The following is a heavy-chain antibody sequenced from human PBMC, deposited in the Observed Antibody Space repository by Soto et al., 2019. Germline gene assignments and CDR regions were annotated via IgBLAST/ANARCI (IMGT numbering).Heavy chain of an antibody. CDR3: ARGGGSYTTGWYNDY. J-gene: IGHJ4*02. CDR2: IWNSGTT. CDR1: GVSISNSY. D-gene: IGHD6-19*01. V-gene: IGHV4-4*09. Sequence: QVQLQESGPGLVKPSETMSLTCTVSGVSISNSYCSWVRQPPGKKLEWIGHIWNSGTTDYNPSLRGRVTMSVDTAKNQGSLRLSSGTATDTAGYYCARGGGSYTTGWYNDYWGQGTLVTVSS.